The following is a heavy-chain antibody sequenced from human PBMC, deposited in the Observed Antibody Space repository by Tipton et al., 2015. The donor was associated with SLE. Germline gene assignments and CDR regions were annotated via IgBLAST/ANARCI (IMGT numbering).Heavy chain of an antibody. J-gene: IGHJ5*02. D-gene: IGHD2-15*01. V-gene: IGHV4-59*01. CDR3: ARDRGGGSPNWFDP. CDR2: IYYSGST. CDR1: GGSISSYY. Sequence: TLSLTCTVSGGSISSYYWSWIRQPPGKGLEWIGYIYYSGSTNYNPSLKSRVTISVDTSKNQFSLKLSSVTAADTAVYYCARDRGGGSPNWFDPWGQGTLVTASS.